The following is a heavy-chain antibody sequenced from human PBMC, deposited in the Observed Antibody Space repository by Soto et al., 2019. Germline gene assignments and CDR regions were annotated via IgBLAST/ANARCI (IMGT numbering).Heavy chain of an antibody. CDR3: ARDRYYYDSSGYSYFDY. V-gene: IGHV5-51*01. CDR1: GYSFTSYW. D-gene: IGHD3-22*01. CDR2: IYPGDSDT. Sequence: GESLKISCKGSGYSFTSYWIGWVRQMPGKGLEWMGIIYPGDSDTRYSPSFQGQVTISADKSISTAYLQWSSLKASDTAVYYCARDRYYYDSSGYSYFDYWGQGTLVTVSS. J-gene: IGHJ4*02.